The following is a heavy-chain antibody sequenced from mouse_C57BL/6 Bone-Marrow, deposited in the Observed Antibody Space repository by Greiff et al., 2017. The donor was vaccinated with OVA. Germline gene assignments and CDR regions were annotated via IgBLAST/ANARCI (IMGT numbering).Heavy chain of an antibody. Sequence: VQLQPSGAELARPGASVKLSCKASGYTFTSYGISWVKQRTGQGLEWIGEIYPRSGNTYYNEKFKGKATLTADKSSSTAYMELRSLTSEDSAVYFCARRRQLRLRYYAMDYWGQGTSVTVSS. D-gene: IGHD3-2*02. CDR1: GYTFTSYG. J-gene: IGHJ4*01. V-gene: IGHV1-81*01. CDR3: ARRRQLRLRYYAMDY. CDR2: IYPRSGNT.